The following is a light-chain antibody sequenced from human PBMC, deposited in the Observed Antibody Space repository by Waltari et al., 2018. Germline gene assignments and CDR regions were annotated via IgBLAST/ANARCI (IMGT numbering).Light chain of an antibody. CDR1: SSNIGSNT. CDR3: AAWDDSLNGVV. CDR2: SNN. V-gene: IGLV1-44*01. J-gene: IGLJ2*01. Sequence: QSVLTQPPSASGTPGQRVTISCSGSSSNIGSNTVNWYQQLPGTAPKLLIYSNNQRPAGVPDRSAGSEAGTSASLAIRGLQSEDEAEYYCAAWDDSLNGVVFGGGTKLTVL.